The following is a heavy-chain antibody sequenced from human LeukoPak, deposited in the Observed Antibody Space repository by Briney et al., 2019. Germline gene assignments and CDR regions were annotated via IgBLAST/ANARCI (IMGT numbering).Heavy chain of an antibody. CDR1: GGSISSYY. D-gene: IGHD4-17*01. CDR3: ASRGAGGDYVQ. V-gene: IGHV4-4*07. CDR2: IYHSGST. Sequence: PSETLSLTCTVSGGSISSYYWSWIRQPAGKGLEWIGRIYHSGSTYYNPSLKSRVTISVDTSKNQFSLKLSSVTAADTAVYYCASRGAGGDYVQWGQGTLVTVSS. J-gene: IGHJ4*02.